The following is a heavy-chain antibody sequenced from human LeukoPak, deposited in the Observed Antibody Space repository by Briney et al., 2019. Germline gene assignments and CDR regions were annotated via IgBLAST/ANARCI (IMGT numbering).Heavy chain of an antibody. CDR2: ISYDGSNT. V-gene: IGHV3-30*03. CDR1: GFTFSNYG. J-gene: IGHJ3*02. CDR3: ARDRNSYYDSSGYYQDAFDI. Sequence: GGSLRLSCAASGFTFSNYGMHWVRQAPGKGLEWVADISYDGSNTYYADSVKGRFTISRDNSKNTLYLQMNSLRAEDTALYYCARDRNSYYDSSGYYQDAFDIWGQGTMVTVSS. D-gene: IGHD3-22*01.